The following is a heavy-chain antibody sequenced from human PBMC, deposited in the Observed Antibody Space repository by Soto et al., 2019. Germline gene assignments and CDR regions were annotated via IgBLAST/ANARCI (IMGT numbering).Heavy chain of an antibody. CDR3: ARGPAYIDGWRTFDL. V-gene: IGHV4-61*08. D-gene: IGHD6-19*01. Sequence: LSLTCTVSDDSFRGAEYYWSWIRQPLGKGPEWIGYTYYNGDTKYNPALRSRVTMSEDTSKNQFSLRLSSVTAADTAVYFCARGPAYIDGWRTFDLWGRGILVTVS. CDR2: TYYNGDT. CDR1: DDSFRGAEYY. J-gene: IGHJ4*02.